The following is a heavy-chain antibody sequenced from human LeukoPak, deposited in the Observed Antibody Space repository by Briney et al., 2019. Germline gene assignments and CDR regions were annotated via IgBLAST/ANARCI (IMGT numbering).Heavy chain of an antibody. V-gene: IGHV4-31*03. J-gene: IGHJ3*02. CDR2: IYYSGSI. CDR3: ARDPDDYGDYDDAFDI. Sequence: SETLSLTCTVSGGSISSGGYYWSWIRQHPGKGLEWIGYIYYSGSIYYNPSLKSRVTISVDTSKNQFSLKLSSVTAADTAVYYCARDPDDYGDYDDAFDIWGQGTMVTVSS. D-gene: IGHD4-17*01. CDR1: GGSISSGGYY.